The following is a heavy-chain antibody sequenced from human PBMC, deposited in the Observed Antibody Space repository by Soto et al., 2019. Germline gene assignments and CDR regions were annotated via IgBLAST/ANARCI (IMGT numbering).Heavy chain of an antibody. Sequence: GSLRLSCAASGFTFSSYSMNWVRQAPGKGLEWVSSISSSSSYIYYADSVKGRFTISRDNAKNSLYLQMNSLRAEDTAVYYCARVLGGTEGYYYYYMDVWGKGTTVTVSS. D-gene: IGHD1-1*01. V-gene: IGHV3-21*01. CDR3: ARVLGGTEGYYYYYMDV. J-gene: IGHJ6*03. CDR2: ISSSSSYI. CDR1: GFTFSSYS.